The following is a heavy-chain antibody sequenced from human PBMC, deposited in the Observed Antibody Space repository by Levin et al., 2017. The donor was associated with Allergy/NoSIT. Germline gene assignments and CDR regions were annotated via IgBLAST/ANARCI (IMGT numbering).Heavy chain of an antibody. D-gene: IGHD6-13*01. Sequence: RPGGSLRLSCTASGFTFSSYSMNWVRQAPGKGLELVSSISSSSSYIYYADSVKGRFTISRDNAKNSLYLQMNSLRAEDTAVYYCAREGPGIAAPQGTTQFDYWGQGTLVTVSS. V-gene: IGHV3-21*01. CDR2: ISSSSSYI. J-gene: IGHJ4*02. CDR1: GFTFSSYS. CDR3: AREGPGIAAPQGTTQFDY.